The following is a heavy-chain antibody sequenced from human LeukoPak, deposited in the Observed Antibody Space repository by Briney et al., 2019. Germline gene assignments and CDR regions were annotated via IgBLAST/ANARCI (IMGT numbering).Heavy chain of an antibody. J-gene: IGHJ4*02. CDR3: AKKSRGSGSYYGDY. CDR1: GFTFSSYG. D-gene: IGHD3-10*01. Sequence: SGGSLRLSCAASGFTFSSYGMSWVRQAPEKGLEWVSGISGSGGSTYYADSVKGRFTISRDNSKNTLYLQMNSLRAEDTAVYYCAKKSRGSGSYYGDYWGQGILVTVSS. CDR2: ISGSGGST. V-gene: IGHV3-23*01.